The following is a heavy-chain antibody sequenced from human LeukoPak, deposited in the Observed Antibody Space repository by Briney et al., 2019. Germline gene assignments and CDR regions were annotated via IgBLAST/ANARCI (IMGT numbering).Heavy chain of an antibody. V-gene: IGHV4-31*03. D-gene: IGHD3/OR15-3a*01. CDR3: ARWTKSPYYYYGMDV. CDR1: GGSISSGGYY. Sequence: SETLSLTCTVSGGSISSGGYYWSWIRQHPGKGLEWIGYIYYSGSTYYNPSLMSRVTISVDTSKNQFSLKLSSVTAADTAVYYCARWTKSPYYYYGMDVWGQGTTVTVSS. CDR2: IYYSGST. J-gene: IGHJ6*02.